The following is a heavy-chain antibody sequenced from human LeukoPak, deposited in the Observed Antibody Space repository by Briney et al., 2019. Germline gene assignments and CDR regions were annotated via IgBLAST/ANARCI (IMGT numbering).Heavy chain of an antibody. V-gene: IGHV3-48*03. Sequence: PGGSLRLSCAASGFTFSTSEMNWVRQAPGAGLAWISYISSRGRTIFYADSVKGRFIISRDNAKNSLYLQMNSLRAEDTAVYYCARDSGGHNYALDGFDIWGQGTMVTVSS. CDR2: ISSRGRTI. CDR3: ARDSGGHNYALDGFDI. CDR1: GFTFSTSE. J-gene: IGHJ3*02. D-gene: IGHD5-24*01.